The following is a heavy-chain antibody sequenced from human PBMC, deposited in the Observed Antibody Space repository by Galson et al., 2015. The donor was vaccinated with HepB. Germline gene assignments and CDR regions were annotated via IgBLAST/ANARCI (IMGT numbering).Heavy chain of an antibody. D-gene: IGHD3-10*01. V-gene: IGHV3-64D*06. Sequence: SLRLSCAASGFTFSSYAMHWVRQAPGKGLEYVSAISSNGGSTYYADSVKGRFTISRDNSKNTLYLQMSSLRAEDTAVYYCVKENYYGSGSYYPPLFDYWGQGTLVTVSS. J-gene: IGHJ4*02. CDR3: VKENYYGSGSYYPPLFDY. CDR2: ISSNGGST. CDR1: GFTFSSYA.